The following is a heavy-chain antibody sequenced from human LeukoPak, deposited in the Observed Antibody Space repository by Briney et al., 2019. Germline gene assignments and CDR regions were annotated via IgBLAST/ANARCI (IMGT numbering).Heavy chain of an antibody. CDR1: GFTFTSSA. D-gene: IGHD3-10*01. CDR2: ISGSGGAT. J-gene: IGHJ4*02. V-gene: IGHV3-23*01. Sequence: GGCLRLSCAASGFTFTSSAMGWVRHAPGKGLEWVSGISGSGGATYYADSVKGRFPISRDDPHNTLYLQLNSLRAEDTAVYFCARGGVDYYGSGTYYLMYYFDYWGQGALVTVSS. CDR3: ARGGVDYYGSGTYYLMYYFDY.